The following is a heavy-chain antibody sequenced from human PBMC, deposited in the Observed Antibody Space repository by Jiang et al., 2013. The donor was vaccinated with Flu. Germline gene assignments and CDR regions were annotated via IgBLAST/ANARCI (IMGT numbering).Heavy chain of an antibody. J-gene: IGHJ3*02. D-gene: IGHD6-6*01. V-gene: IGHV3-53*01. CDR2: IYSGGST. Sequence: VIYSGGSTYYADSVKGRFTISRDNSKNTLYLQMNSLRAEDTAVYYCARAVPDAFDIWGQGTMVTVSS. CDR3: ARAVPDAFDI.